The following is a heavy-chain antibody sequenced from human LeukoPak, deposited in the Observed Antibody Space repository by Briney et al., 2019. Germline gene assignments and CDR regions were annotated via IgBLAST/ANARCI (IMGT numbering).Heavy chain of an antibody. Sequence: GGSLRLSCAASGFTFSNFGMHWVRQAPGKGLEWVTFIRYDGTNKYYADSVKGRFTISRDNSKNTLYLQMNSLRVEDTAIYYCAKVEMSTSPGGIDYWGQGTLDTVSS. J-gene: IGHJ4*02. CDR2: IRYDGTNK. CDR3: AKVEMSTSPGGIDY. V-gene: IGHV3-30*02. D-gene: IGHD5-24*01. CDR1: GFTFSNFG.